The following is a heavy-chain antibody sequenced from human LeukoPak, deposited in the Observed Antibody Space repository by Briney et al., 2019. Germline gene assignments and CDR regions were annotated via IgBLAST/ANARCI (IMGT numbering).Heavy chain of an antibody. CDR2: TYYSGST. CDR3: ARAGGGSGSYYTVPHYMDV. D-gene: IGHD3-10*01. V-gene: IGHV4-59*01. CDR1: GGSICSYY. Sequence: KPSETLSLTCTVSGGSICSYYWSWIRPRPGKGLEWVGYTYYSGSTNYNLSLKSRVTISVDTSQNQFSLKPSSVTAADTAVYYCARAGGGSGSYYTVPHYMDVWGKGTTVTVSS. J-gene: IGHJ6*03.